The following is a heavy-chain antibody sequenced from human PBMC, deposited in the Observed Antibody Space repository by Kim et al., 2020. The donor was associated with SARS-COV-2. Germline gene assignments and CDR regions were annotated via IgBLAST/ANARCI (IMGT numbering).Heavy chain of an antibody. J-gene: IGHJ5*02. V-gene: IGHV4-4*07. CDR1: GGSISSYY. CDR2: IYTSGST. Sequence: SETLSLTCTVSGGSISSYYWSWIRQPAGKGLEWIGRIYTSGSTNYNPSLKSRVTMSVDTSKNQFSLKLSSVTAADTAVYYCAREIMITFGGVIVLHHVWFDPWGQGTLVTVSS. D-gene: IGHD3-16*02. CDR3: AREIMITFGGVIVLHHVWFDP.